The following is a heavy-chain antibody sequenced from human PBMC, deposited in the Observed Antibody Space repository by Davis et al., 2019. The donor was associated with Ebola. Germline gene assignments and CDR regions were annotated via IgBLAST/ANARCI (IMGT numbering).Heavy chain of an antibody. CDR3: AAEGRSSRPGY. CDR2: ISSSSSTI. D-gene: IGHD3-10*01. CDR1: GFTFSSYS. V-gene: IGHV3-48*01. J-gene: IGHJ4*02. Sequence: GESLKISCAASGFTFSSYSMNWVRQAPGKGLEWVSYISSSSSTIYYADSVKGRFTISRDSSKNTLHLQMNGLRAEDTAVYYCAAEGRSSRPGYWGQGTLVTVSS.